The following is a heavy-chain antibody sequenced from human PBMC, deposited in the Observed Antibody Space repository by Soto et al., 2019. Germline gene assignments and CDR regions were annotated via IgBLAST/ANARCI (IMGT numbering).Heavy chain of an antibody. V-gene: IGHV3-30*03. Sequence: PGGSLRLSCAASGFTFSSYGMHWVRQAPGKGLEWVAVISYDGSNKYYADSVKGRFTISRDNSKNTLYLQMNSLRAEDTAVYYCARPRYYYDSSGDFDYWGQRTLVTVSS. CDR3: ARPRYYYDSSGDFDY. CDR1: GFTFSSYG. CDR2: ISYDGSNK. D-gene: IGHD3-22*01. J-gene: IGHJ4*02.